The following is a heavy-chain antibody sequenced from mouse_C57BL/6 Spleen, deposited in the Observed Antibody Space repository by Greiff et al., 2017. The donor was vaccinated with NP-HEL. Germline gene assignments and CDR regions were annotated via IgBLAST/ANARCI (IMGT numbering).Heavy chain of an antibody. Sequence: VQGVESGAELVMPGASVKLSCKASGYTFTSYWMHWVKQRPGQGLEWIGEIDPSDSYTNYNQKFKGKSTLTVDKSSSTAYMQLSSLTSEDSAVYYCARRGLGVVAFDYWGQGTTLTVSS. D-gene: IGHD1-1*01. CDR1: GYTFTSYW. J-gene: IGHJ2*01. V-gene: IGHV1-69*01. CDR3: ARRGLGVVAFDY. CDR2: IDPSDSYT.